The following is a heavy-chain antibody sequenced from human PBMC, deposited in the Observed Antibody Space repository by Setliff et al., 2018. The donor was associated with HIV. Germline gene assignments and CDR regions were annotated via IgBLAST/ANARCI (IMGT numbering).Heavy chain of an antibody. CDR1: GFIFSPYS. D-gene: IGHD3-10*01. V-gene: IGHV3-48*04. Sequence: HPGGSLRLSCAASGFIFSPYSMNWVRQTPGKGLEWVSYITGDSATIYYADSVKGRFTISRDNAKNSLYLQMNSLRVEDTALYYCARSDWYHGSGSHDYWGQGTLVTVSS. CDR3: ARSDWYHGSGSHDY. CDR2: ITGDSATI. J-gene: IGHJ4*02.